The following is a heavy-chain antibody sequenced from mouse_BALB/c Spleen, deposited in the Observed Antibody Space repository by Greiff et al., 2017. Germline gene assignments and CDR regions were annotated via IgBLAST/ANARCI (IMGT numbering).Heavy chain of an antibody. V-gene: IGHV1S137*01. CDR2: ISTYYGDA. D-gene: IGHD2-3*01. J-gene: IGHJ3*01. CDR3: ARLYDGYYSGWFAY. Sequence: VQLQQSGAELVRPGVSVKISCKGSGYTFTDYAMHWVKQSHAKSLEWIGVISTYYGDASYNQKFKGKATMTVDKSSSTAYMELARLTSEDSAIYYCARLYDGYYSGWFAYWGQGTLGTVSA. CDR1: GYTFTDYA.